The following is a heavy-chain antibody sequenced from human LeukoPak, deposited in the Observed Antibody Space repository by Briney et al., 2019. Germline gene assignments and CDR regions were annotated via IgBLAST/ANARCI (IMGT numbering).Heavy chain of an antibody. D-gene: IGHD5-24*01. Sequence: ASVTVSCTASGGTFSSYAISWVRQAPGQGLEWMGGIIPIFGTANYAQKFQGRVTITADESTSTAYMELSSLRSEDTAVYYCASDGYNGIASAFDIWGQGTMVTVSS. V-gene: IGHV1-69*13. CDR1: GGTFSSYA. CDR3: ASDGYNGIASAFDI. J-gene: IGHJ3*02. CDR2: IIPIFGTA.